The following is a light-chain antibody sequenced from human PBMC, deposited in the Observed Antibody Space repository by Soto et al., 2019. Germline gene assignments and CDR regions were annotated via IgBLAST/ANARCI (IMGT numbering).Light chain of an antibody. J-gene: IGLJ3*02. CDR1: TSDVGGYNY. CDR3: TSYTSNSTLV. CDR2: DVT. Sequence: QSALTQPASVSGSPRRSITISCTGTTSDVGGYNYVSWYQQHPGKAPKLIIFDVTDRPSGVSDRFSGSKSGNTASLTITGVQAEDEADYYCTSYTSNSTLVFGGGTKLTVL. V-gene: IGLV2-14*03.